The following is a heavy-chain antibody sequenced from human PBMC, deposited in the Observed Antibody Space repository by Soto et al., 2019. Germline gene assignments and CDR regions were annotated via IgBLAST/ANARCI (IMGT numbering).Heavy chain of an antibody. J-gene: IGHJ5*02. CDR1: GYSISSGYN. CDR3: AREWNVAGAARLNWFDP. V-gene: IGHV4-38-2*02. D-gene: IGHD6-6*01. Sequence: PSETLSLTCAVSGYSISSGYNWGWLRQPPGKGLEWIGNIYHSGSTNYNPSLRSRVTMSVDTSKNQFSLRMSAVTAAGTAVYYCAREWNVAGAARLNWFDPWGQGTLVTVSS. CDR2: IYHSGST.